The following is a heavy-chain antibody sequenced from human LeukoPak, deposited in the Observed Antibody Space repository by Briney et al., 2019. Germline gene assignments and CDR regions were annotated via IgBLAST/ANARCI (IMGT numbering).Heavy chain of an antibody. D-gene: IGHD3-16*01. V-gene: IGHV3-23*01. J-gene: IGHJ4*02. CDR3: ARASWVSSTDAVR. CDR2: IGGSGGNT. Sequence: GGSLRLSCAASGFTFSSYAMSWVRQAPGKGLEWVSSIGGSGGNTYYADSVKGRFTLYSDSSTNTVYFQLNNLRVEDTAIYYCARASWVSSTDAVRWGQGTLVTASS. CDR1: GFTFSSYA.